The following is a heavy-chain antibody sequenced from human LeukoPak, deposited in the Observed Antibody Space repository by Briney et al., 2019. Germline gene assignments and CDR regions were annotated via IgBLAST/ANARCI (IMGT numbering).Heavy chain of an antibody. Sequence: GGSLRLSCAASAFTFSAYAMNWVRQAPGKGLEWVSAISAGGSTFYADSVKGRFTISRDNSNNTLYLQMNSLRAEDTAVYYCAKKQIVGAAPFDYWGQGTLVTVSS. CDR1: AFTFSAYA. D-gene: IGHD1-26*01. V-gene: IGHV3-23*01. J-gene: IGHJ4*02. CDR2: ISAGGST. CDR3: AKKQIVGAAPFDY.